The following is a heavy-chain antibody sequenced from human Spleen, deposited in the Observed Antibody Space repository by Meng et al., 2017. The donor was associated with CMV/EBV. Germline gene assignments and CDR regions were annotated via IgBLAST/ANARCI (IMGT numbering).Heavy chain of an antibody. CDR2: IRYEGGNI. V-gene: IGHV3-30*02. CDR3: ARGLGRYWNYPMDV. D-gene: IGHD1-7*01. Sequence: GGSLRLSCAASGFSFSSYGMHWVRQAPGKGLEWVAFIRYEGGNIYYVESVKGRFTISRDNSKNTLYLQMNSLRADDTAVYFCARGLGRYWNYPMDVWGQGTTVTVSS. J-gene: IGHJ6*02. CDR1: GFSFSSYG.